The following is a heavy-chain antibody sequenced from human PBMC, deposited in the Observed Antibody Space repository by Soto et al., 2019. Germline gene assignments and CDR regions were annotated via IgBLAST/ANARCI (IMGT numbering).Heavy chain of an antibody. Sequence: PGGSLRLSCAASGFTFSSYAMSWVRQAPGKGLEWVSAISGSGGSTYYADSGKGRFTISRDNSKNTLYLQMNSLRAEDTAVYYCAKDLGQQLFYYYGMDVWGQGTTVTVSS. CDR2: ISGSGGST. D-gene: IGHD6-13*01. J-gene: IGHJ6*02. V-gene: IGHV3-23*01. CDR3: AKDLGQQLFYYYGMDV. CDR1: GFTFSSYA.